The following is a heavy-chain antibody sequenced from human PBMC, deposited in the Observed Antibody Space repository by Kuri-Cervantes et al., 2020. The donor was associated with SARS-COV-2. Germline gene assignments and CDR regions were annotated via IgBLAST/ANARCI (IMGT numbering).Heavy chain of an antibody. Sequence: SETLSLTCTVSGGSISSYYWSWIRQPPGKGLEWIGYIYYSGSTNYNPSLKSRVTISVDTSKNQFSLKLSSVTAADAAVYYCARRACSSTSCYRALWAFDIWGQGTMVTVSS. D-gene: IGHD2-2*01. J-gene: IGHJ3*02. CDR3: ARRACSSTSCYRALWAFDI. V-gene: IGHV4-59*01. CDR2: IYYSGST. CDR1: GGSISSYY.